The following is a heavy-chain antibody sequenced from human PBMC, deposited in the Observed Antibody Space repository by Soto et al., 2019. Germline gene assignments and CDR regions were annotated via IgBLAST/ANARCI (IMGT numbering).Heavy chain of an antibody. Sequence: QVQLQESGPGLVKPSQTLSLTCTVSGGSISSGAYYWSWIRQHPGKGLEWIGYIYYSGNSYYNPSLKSRVTISVDTSKNQFSLKLSSVTAAGTAVYYCARSGGSAYPFDPWGQGTLVTVSS. CDR1: GGSISSGAYY. V-gene: IGHV4-31*03. CDR2: IYYSGNS. D-gene: IGHD3-22*01. J-gene: IGHJ5*02. CDR3: ARSGGSAYPFDP.